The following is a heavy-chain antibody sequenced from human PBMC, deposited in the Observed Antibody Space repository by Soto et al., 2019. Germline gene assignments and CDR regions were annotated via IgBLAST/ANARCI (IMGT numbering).Heavy chain of an antibody. V-gene: IGHV4-4*02. CDR2: INQSGSP. CDR3: VKNWGKAFDV. D-gene: IGHD7-27*01. Sequence: QVQLQESGPGLVEPSGTLSLTCAVSCASVSANYYWSWVHQPPGKGLEWIGQINQSGSPNYYPSLKSRATISVDKSKNQFSLKLTSVTAADTAVYYCVKNWGKAFDVWGPGTLVSVSS. J-gene: IGHJ3*01. CDR1: CASVSANYY.